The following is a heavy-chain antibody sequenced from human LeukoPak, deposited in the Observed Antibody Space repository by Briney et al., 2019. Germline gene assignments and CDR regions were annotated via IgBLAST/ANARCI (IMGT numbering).Heavy chain of an antibody. CDR2: VMCGRGST. CDR3: TRERRGSYYAFES. V-gene: IGHV3-11*05. CDR1: GFSVSDYS. D-gene: IGHD3-16*01. Sequence: PGGSLRLSCAASGFSVSDYSISWIRQSPGKGPEWISYVMCGRGSTNYADSVKGRFTISRDNAKNSVALQLAGLRADDTAVYFCTRERRGSYYAFESCGQGSLVTVSS. J-gene: IGHJ4*02.